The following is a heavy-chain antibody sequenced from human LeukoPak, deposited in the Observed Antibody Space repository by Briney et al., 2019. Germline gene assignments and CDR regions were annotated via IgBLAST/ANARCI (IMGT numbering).Heavy chain of an antibody. V-gene: IGHV4-38-2*01. J-gene: IGHJ4*02. D-gene: IGHD3-3*01. CDR2: IFRGGST. Sequence: SETLSLTCAVSGYSISIAYYWGWIRQPPGRGLEWIGRIFRGGSTSYNPSLMSRLTMSMDTSKNQFSLQLTSVTAADTAVYYCARYDSRGSGSTQLEYWGQGILVTISS. CDR3: ARYDSRGSGSTQLEY. CDR1: GYSISIAYY.